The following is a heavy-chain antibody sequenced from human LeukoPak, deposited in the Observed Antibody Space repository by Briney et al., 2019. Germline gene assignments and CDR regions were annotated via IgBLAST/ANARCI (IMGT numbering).Heavy chain of an antibody. CDR3: ARDRRYSSSSFLDY. CDR2: ISYDGSNK. CDR1: GFTFSSYA. J-gene: IGHJ4*02. Sequence: PGRSLRLSCAASGFTFSSYAMHWVRQAPGKGLEWVAVISYDGSNKYYADSVKGRFTISRDNSKNTLYPQMNSLRAEDTAVYYCARDRRYSSSSFLDYWGQGTLVTVSS. V-gene: IGHV3-30-3*01. D-gene: IGHD6-6*01.